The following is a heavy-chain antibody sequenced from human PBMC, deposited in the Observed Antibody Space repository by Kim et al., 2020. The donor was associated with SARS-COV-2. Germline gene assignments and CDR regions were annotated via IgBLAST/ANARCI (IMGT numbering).Heavy chain of an antibody. V-gene: IGHV4-34*01. CDR3: ARGKGRPLRYFDGGFAP. J-gene: IGHJ5*02. Sequence: SETLSLTCAVYGGSFSGYYWSWIRQPPGKGLEWIGEINHSGSTNYNPSLKSRVTISVDTPKNQFSLKLSSVTAADTAGYYCARGKGRPLRYFDGGFAPWGQGTLVTVSS. D-gene: IGHD3-9*01. CDR2: INHSGST. CDR1: GGSFSGYY.